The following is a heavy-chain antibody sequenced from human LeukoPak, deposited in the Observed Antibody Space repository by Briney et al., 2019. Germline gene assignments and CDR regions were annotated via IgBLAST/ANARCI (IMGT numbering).Heavy chain of an antibody. CDR3: ARGLRGSPAFDY. J-gene: IGHJ4*02. Sequence: ASVKVPCKASGYTLTGYYMHWVRQAPGQGLEWMGWINPNSGGTNYAQKFQGRVTMTRDTSISTAYMELSRLRSDDTAVYYCARGLRGSPAFDYWGRGTLVTVSS. CDR1: GYTLTGYY. V-gene: IGHV1-2*02. CDR2: INPNSGGT. D-gene: IGHD2-2*01.